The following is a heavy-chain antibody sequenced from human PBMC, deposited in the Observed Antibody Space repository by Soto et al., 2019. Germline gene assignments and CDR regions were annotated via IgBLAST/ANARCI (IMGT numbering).Heavy chain of an antibody. Sequence: SETLSLTCAVSGGSISSSNWWSWVRQPPGKGLEWIGEIYHSGSTNYNPSLKSRVTISVDKSKNQFSLQLSSVTAADTALYYCARDPPLPAAMVDWGQGTLVTVSS. J-gene: IGHJ4*02. D-gene: IGHD2-2*01. CDR2: IYHSGST. V-gene: IGHV4-4*02. CDR1: GGSISSSNW. CDR3: ARDPPLPAAMVD.